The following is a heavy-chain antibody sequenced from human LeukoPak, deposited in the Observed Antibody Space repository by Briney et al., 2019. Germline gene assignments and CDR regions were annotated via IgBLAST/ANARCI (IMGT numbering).Heavy chain of an antibody. CDR3: ARGSGDSSGYSPTDY. D-gene: IGHD3-22*01. CDR2: IYYSGST. V-gene: IGHV4-59*08. J-gene: IGHJ4*02. Sequence: SETLSLTCTVSGGSISSYYWSWIRQPPGKGLEWIGYIYYSGSTNYNPSLKSRVTISVDTSKNQFSLRLSSVTAADTAVYYCARGSGDSSGYSPTDYWGQGTLVTVSS. CDR1: GGSISSYY.